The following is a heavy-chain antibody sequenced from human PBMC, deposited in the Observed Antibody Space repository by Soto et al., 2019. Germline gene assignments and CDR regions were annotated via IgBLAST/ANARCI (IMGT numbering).Heavy chain of an antibody. D-gene: IGHD3-22*01. J-gene: IGHJ3*02. CDR2: ISAYNGNT. V-gene: IGHV1-18*01. Sequence: ASVKVSCKASGYTFTSYGISWVRQASGQGLEWMGWISAYNGNTNYAQKLQGRVTMTTDTSTSTAYMELRSLRSDDTAVYYCARDDSDVTMIVVVNDAFDIRAQRTTVTVSS. CDR1: GYTFTSYG. CDR3: ARDDSDVTMIVVVNDAFDI.